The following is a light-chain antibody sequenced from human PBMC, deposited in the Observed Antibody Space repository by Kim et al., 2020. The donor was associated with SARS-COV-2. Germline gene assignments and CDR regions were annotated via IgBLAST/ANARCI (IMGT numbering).Light chain of an antibody. CDR3: SSYTSSSTRV. J-gene: IGLJ3*02. Sequence: QSALTQPASVSGSPGQSITISCTGTSSDVGGYNYVSWYQQHPGKAPKLMIYDVSNRPSGVSNRFSVSKSGNTASLTISGLQAEDEADYYCSSYTSSSTRVFGGGTKLTFL. V-gene: IGLV2-14*03. CDR2: DVS. CDR1: SSDVGGYNY.